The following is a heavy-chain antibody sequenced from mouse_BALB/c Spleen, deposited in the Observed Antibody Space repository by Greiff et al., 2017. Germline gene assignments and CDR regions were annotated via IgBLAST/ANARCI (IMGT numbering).Heavy chain of an antibody. CDR1: GFTFSSYG. CDR3: ARRGGNSYAMDY. Sequence: EVKLVESGGDLVKPGGSLTLSCAASGFTFSSYGMSWVRQTPDKRLEWVATISSGGSYTYYPDSVKGRFTISRDNAKNTLYLQMSSLKSEDTAMYYCARRGGNSYAMDYWGQGTSVTVSS. D-gene: IGHD2-1*01. J-gene: IGHJ4*01. CDR2: ISSGGSYT. V-gene: IGHV5-6*02.